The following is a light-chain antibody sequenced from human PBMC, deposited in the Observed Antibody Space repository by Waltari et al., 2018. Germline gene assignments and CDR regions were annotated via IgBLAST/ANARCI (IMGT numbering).Light chain of an antibody. CDR1: QSITKY. Sequence: EVVLTQSPGTLSLSPGKRATLSCRDSQSITKYLVLYQQRPGQAPRLLIYAASTRATGIPDRCSGSVFGTDFSLTISRLEPEDFAVYYCQNHERLPATFGQGTRVEIK. V-gene: IGKV3-20*01. CDR2: AAS. J-gene: IGKJ1*01. CDR3: QNHERLPAT.